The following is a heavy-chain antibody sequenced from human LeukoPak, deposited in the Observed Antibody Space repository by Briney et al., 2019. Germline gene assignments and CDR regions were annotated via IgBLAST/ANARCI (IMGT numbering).Heavy chain of an antibody. V-gene: IGHV1-2*02. CDR3: ARLVSGSDY. Sequence: GASVKVCCKASGYSFSGSYLHWVRQAPGQKLEWMGWINPNNGVTKFAQKFQDRVTMTRDTAISTAYMELRRLRSDDTAVFYCARLVSGSDYWGQGTLVTVS. CDR2: INPNNGVT. D-gene: IGHD6-25*01. J-gene: IGHJ4*02. CDR1: GYSFSGSY.